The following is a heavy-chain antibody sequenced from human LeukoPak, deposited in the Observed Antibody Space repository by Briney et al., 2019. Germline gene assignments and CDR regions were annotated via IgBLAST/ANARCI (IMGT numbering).Heavy chain of an antibody. V-gene: IGHV3-49*04. Sequence: GGSLRLSCAASGFTFSSYWMNWVRQAPGKGLEWVGFIRRKGDGGTTEYAASVKGRFTISRDDSKSIAYLQMNSLKAEDTAVYYCSTSYSSGWSKGYFDYWGQGTLVTVSS. D-gene: IGHD6-19*01. J-gene: IGHJ4*02. CDR1: GFTFSSYW. CDR2: IRRKGDGGTT. CDR3: STSYSSGWSKGYFDY.